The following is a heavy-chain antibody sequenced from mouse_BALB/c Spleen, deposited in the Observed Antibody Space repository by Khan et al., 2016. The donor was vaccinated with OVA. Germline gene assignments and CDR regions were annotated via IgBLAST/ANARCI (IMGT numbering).Heavy chain of an antibody. J-gene: IGHJ3*01. CDR3: TRSGYGSFAF. CDR1: GYTFTDYN. V-gene: IGHV1S29*02. D-gene: IGHD3-1*01. CDR2: IYPNSGGT. Sequence: VQLQQPGPELVKPGASVKISCKASGYTFTDYNMDWVKQSHGKSLEWIGYIYPNSGGTGYNQKFQTKATLTVDISSSTAYMELRSLTSEDSAVYYCTRSGYGSFAFGGQGTLVTVSA.